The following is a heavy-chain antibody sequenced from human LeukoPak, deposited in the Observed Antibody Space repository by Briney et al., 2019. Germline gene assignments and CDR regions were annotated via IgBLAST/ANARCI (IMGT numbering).Heavy chain of an antibody. D-gene: IGHD5-24*01. CDR2: IHYSGST. Sequence: SETLSLTCTVSGGSISSSAYHWGWIRQPPGKGLEWIGSIHYSGSTYYNPSLKSRVTISVDTSKNQFSLKLNSVTAADTAVYYCARHRSKWLQSSFDYWGQGTLVTVSS. CDR1: GGSISSSAYH. J-gene: IGHJ4*02. V-gene: IGHV4-39*01. CDR3: ARHRSKWLQSSFDY.